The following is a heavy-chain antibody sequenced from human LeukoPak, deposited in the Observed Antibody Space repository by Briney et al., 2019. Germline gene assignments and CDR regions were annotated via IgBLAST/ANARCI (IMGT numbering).Heavy chain of an antibody. CDR1: GFTFSSYA. Sequence: QSGGSLRLSCGASGFTFSSYAMSWVRQAPGKGLEWVSAISGSGGSTYYADSVKGRFTISRDNSKNTLYLQMNSLRAEDTAVYYCAKFGGYSSSWFDYWGQGTLVTVSS. V-gene: IGHV3-23*01. D-gene: IGHD6-13*01. CDR2: ISGSGGST. CDR3: AKFGGYSSSWFDY. J-gene: IGHJ4*02.